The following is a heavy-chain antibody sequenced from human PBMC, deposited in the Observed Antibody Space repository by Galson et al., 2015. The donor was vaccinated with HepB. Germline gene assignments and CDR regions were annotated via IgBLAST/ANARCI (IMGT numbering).Heavy chain of an antibody. V-gene: IGHV3-15*01. Sequence: SLRLSCAASGLPFSNAWMNWVRQAPGKGLEWVGRIKSKAHGGTRDYAAPVKGRFTVSRDDSKNTLYLQMNSVTTEDTAVYYCATGEDSHSHWGQGTLVTVSS. CDR1: GLPFSNAW. J-gene: IGHJ4*02. CDR2: IKSKAHGGTR. D-gene: IGHD3-22*01. CDR3: ATGEDSHSH.